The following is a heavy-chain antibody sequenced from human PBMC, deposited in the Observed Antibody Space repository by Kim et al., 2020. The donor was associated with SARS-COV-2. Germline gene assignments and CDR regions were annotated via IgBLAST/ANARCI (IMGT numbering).Heavy chain of an antibody. CDR3: AKYKEEGSGKDIVVVPAATVGGSYYFDY. CDR2: ISGSGGST. CDR1: GFTFSSYA. V-gene: IGHV3-23*01. J-gene: IGHJ4*02. D-gene: IGHD2-2*01. Sequence: GGSLRLSCAASGFTFSSYAMSWVRQAPGKGLEWVSAISGSGGSTYYADSVKGRFTISRDNSKNTLYLQMNSLRAEDTAVYYCAKYKEEGSGKDIVVVPAATVGGSYYFDYWGQGTLVTVSS.